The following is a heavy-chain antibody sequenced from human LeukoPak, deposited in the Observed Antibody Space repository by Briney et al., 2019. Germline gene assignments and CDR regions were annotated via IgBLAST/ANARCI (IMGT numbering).Heavy chain of an antibody. V-gene: IGHV3-43*02. J-gene: IGHJ4*02. CDR3: AKSGGYSYGYDFDY. Sequence: GGSLRLSCGASGFTFDDYAMHWVRQAPGKGLEWVSLISGNGGSTYYADSVKGRFTISRDNSKNSLYLQMNSLRTEDTALYYCAKSGGYSYGYDFDYWGQGTLVTVSS. D-gene: IGHD5-18*01. CDR1: GFTFDDYA. CDR2: ISGNGGST.